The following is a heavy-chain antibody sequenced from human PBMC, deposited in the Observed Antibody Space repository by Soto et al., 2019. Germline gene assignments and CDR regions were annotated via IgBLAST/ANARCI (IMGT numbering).Heavy chain of an antibody. CDR1: GFSLSTSGVG. Sequence: EFGPTLVNPTQTLTLTCTFSGFSLSTSGVGVGWIRQPPGKALEWLALIYWDDDKRYSPSLKSRLTITKDTSKNQVVLTMTNMEPVNTATYYCAPFKFLTGYPETCFAPWGQGTLVTVSS. J-gene: IGHJ5*02. V-gene: IGHV2-5*02. CDR2: IYWDDDK. CDR3: APFKFLTGYPETCFAP. D-gene: IGHD3-9*01.